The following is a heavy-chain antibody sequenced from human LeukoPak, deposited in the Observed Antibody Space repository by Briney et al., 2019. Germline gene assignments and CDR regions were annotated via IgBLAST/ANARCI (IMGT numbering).Heavy chain of an antibody. CDR1: GYTFIDYF. J-gene: IGHJ4*02. D-gene: IGHD7-27*01. Sequence: ASLKVSCKASGYTFIDYFLHWVRQAPGQGLEWMGRINPNSGGPEYAENFQGRVTMTRDTSITTAYMELSRVTSDDTAIYYCARDLSSTSNWELDYWGQGTLVCVSS. CDR3: ARDLSSTSNWELDY. V-gene: IGHV1-2*06. CDR2: INPNSGGP.